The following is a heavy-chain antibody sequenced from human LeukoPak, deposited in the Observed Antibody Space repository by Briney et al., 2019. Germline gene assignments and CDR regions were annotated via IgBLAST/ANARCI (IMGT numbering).Heavy chain of an antibody. J-gene: IGHJ4*02. D-gene: IGHD4-4*01. CDR3: ARDVTHGYFDY. CDR2: IYYSGST. Sequence: SETLSLTCTVSGGSISSYYWSWIRQHPGKGLEWIGYIYYSGSTYYNPSLKSRVTISVDTSKNQFSLKLSSVTAADTAVYYCARDVTHGYFDYWGQGTLVTVSS. V-gene: IGHV4-59*06. CDR1: GGSISSYY.